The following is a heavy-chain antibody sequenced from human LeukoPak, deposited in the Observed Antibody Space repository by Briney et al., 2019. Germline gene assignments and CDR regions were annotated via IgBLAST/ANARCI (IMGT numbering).Heavy chain of an antibody. Sequence: SETLSLTCTVSGGFITTCYWSWIRQPAGKGLEWIGRIYTSGSTNYNPSLKSRVTMSIDTSRNQFFLKVTSVTAADTAVYYCARGDDWNYAGFDPWGQGTLVTVSS. J-gene: IGHJ5*02. CDR1: GGFITTCY. CDR3: ARGDDWNYAGFDP. D-gene: IGHD1-7*01. V-gene: IGHV4-4*07. CDR2: IYTSGST.